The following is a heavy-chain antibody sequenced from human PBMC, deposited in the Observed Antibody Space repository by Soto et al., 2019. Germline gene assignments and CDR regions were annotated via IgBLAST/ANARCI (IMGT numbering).Heavy chain of an antibody. J-gene: IGHJ3*02. CDR1: GYTFTSYG. V-gene: IGHV1-18*04. D-gene: IGHD3-22*01. CDR2: ISAYNGNT. CDR3: ARVLTGNYDSSGYSAFDI. Sequence: ASVKVSCKASGYTFTSYGISWVRQAPGQGLEWMGWISAYNGNTNYAQKPQGRVTMTTDTSTSTAYMELRSLRSDDTAVYYCARVLTGNYDSSGYSAFDIWGQGTMVTISS.